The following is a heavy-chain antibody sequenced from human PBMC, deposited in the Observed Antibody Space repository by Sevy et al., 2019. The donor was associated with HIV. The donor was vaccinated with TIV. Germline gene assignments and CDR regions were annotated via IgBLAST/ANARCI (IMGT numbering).Heavy chain of an antibody. CDR3: AKGKYSSSWKYYYYYGMDV. CDR2: ISGSGGST. D-gene: IGHD6-13*01. Sequence: GGSLRLSCAASGLTFSSYAMSWVRQAPGKGLEWVSAISGSGGSTYYADSVKGRFTISRDNSKNTLYLQMNSLRAEDTAVYYCAKGKYSSSWKYYYYYGMDVWGQGTTVTVSS. J-gene: IGHJ6*02. V-gene: IGHV3-23*01. CDR1: GLTFSSYA.